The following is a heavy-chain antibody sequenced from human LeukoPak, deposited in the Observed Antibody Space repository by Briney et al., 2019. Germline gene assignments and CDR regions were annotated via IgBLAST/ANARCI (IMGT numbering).Heavy chain of an antibody. V-gene: IGHV4-59*08. Sequence: SETLSLTCTVSGGSISSYYWSWIRQPPGKGLEWVAYIYHGGSTNYNPSLKSRVTISVDTSKNQFSLKLSSVTAADTAVYYCARRYIGYCSGGSCYSGGAFDIWGQGTMVTVSS. CDR1: GGSISSYY. J-gene: IGHJ3*02. D-gene: IGHD2-15*01. CDR2: IYHGGST. CDR3: ARRYIGYCSGGSCYSGGAFDI.